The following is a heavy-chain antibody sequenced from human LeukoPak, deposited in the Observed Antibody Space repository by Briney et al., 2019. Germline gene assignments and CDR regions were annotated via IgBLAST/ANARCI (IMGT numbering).Heavy chain of an antibody. CDR2: IYSGGNT. J-gene: IGHJ4*02. CDR1: GVTVSSNY. Sequence: PGGSLRLSRAASGVTVSSNYMTWVRQAPGKGLEWVSVIYSGGNTYYADSVKGRFTISRDNSKNTLHLQMNSLRVEDTAVYYCARLRGEAGTHLSYDYWGQGTLVTVSS. V-gene: IGHV3-66*04. CDR3: ARLRGEAGTHLSYDY. D-gene: IGHD1-1*01.